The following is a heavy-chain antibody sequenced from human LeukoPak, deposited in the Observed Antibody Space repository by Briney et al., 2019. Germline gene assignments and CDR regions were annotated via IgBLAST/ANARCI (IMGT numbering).Heavy chain of an antibody. V-gene: IGHV4-4*07. CDR2: IYTRGST. D-gene: IGHD2-15*01. J-gene: IGHJ3*02. Sequence: PSETLSLTCTVSGGSINNYYWSWIRRPAGKGLEWLGRIYTRGSTNYNPALKSRVTMSVDTSKNQFSLKLSSVTAADTAVYYCARGRYCSADICSGGDAFDIWGQGTMVSVSS. CDR3: ARGRYCSADICSGGDAFDI. CDR1: GGSINNYY.